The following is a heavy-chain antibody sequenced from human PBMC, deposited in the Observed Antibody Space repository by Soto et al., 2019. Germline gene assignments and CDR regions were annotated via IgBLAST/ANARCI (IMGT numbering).Heavy chain of an antibody. Sequence: EVLLVESGGGLVQPGGSLKLSCAASGLVFKDSSIHWVRQASGKGLEWVGRIRDRAYNYATAYAASVKGRFTISRDDSNNKAYLQMDSLKTEDTAIYYCTRLISAAQDYWGQGTLVTVSS. J-gene: IGHJ4*02. V-gene: IGHV3-73*01. D-gene: IGHD3-10*01. CDR3: TRLISAAQDY. CDR1: GLVFKDSS. CDR2: IRDRAYNYAT.